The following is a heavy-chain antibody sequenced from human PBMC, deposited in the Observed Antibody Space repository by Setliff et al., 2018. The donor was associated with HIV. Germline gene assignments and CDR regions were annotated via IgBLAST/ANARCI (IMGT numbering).Heavy chain of an antibody. Sequence: PSETLSLTCTVSGASISSYYWNWIRQPPGKGLEWIGFIFASGDTQYNPSLQSRVSMSIDTSKNQFSLKLSSVTAADTAMYYCARRIDNSGTFPDKNWLDPWGQGSPVTVSS. D-gene: IGHD3-10*01. CDR1: GASISSYY. V-gene: IGHV4-4*09. J-gene: IGHJ5*02. CDR2: IFASGDT. CDR3: ARRIDNSGTFPDKNWLDP.